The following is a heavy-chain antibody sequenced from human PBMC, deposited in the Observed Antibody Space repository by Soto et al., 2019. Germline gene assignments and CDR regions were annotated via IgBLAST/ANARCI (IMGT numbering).Heavy chain of an antibody. CDR1: GGSMSEYF. CDR2: IYYLGRT. CDR3: ARDGYHGSGSPYSAD. D-gene: IGHD3-10*01. V-gene: IGHV4-59*01. J-gene: IGHJ4*02. Sequence: SENLRVTCSVSGGSMSEYFWSWIRQSPGKGLEWIGYIYYLGRTDYNPSLKRLVTISVHPSKRQFSLRLTSVTAADTAVYYCARDGYHGSGSPYSADWGPGPRVTVS.